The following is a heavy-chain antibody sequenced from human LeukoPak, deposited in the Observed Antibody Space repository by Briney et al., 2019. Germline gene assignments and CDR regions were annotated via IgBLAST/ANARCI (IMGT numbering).Heavy chain of an antibody. J-gene: IGHJ5*02. CDR3: AKTTVAGTDETSRWFDP. CDR2: ISSSSSYI. V-gene: IGHV3-21*01. Sequence: PGRSLRLSCAASGFTFSSYSMNWVRQAPGKGLEWVSSISSSSSYIYYADSVKGRFTISRDNAKNSLYLQMNSLRAEDTAVYYCAKTTVAGTDETSRWFDPWGQGTLVTVSS. D-gene: IGHD6-19*01. CDR1: GFTFSSYS.